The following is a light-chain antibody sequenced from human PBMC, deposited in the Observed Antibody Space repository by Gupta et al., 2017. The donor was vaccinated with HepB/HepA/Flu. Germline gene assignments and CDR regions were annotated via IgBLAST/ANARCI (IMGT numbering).Light chain of an antibody. CDR1: SSNIGAGYG. CDR2: GNS. J-gene: IGLJ2*01. CDR3: QSYDNTLSGSL. Sequence: QSVLTPPPSVSGAPGQRVTISCPGSSSNIGAGYGVPWYQQLPKTAPKLLIAGNSRRSSGVPDRSSGSKSGTSASRAITGLQAEDEAEYYCQSYDNTLSGSLFGGGTRLIVL. V-gene: IGLV1-40*01.